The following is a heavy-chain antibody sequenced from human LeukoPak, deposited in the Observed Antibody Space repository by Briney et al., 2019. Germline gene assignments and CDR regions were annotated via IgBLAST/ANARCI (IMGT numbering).Heavy chain of an antibody. CDR1: GYTFTCYY. CDR3: ASASVGATKVLGAFDI. D-gene: IGHD1-26*01. Sequence: ASVKVSCKASGYTFTCYYMHWVRQAPGQGLEWMGWINPNSGGTNYAQKFQGRVTMTRDTSISTAYMELSRLRSDDTAVYYCASASVGATKVLGAFDIWGQGTMVTVSS. CDR2: INPNSGGT. J-gene: IGHJ3*02. V-gene: IGHV1-2*02.